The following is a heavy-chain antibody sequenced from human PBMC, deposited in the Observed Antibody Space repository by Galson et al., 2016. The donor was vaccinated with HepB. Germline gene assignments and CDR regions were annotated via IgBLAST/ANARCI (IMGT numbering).Heavy chain of an antibody. V-gene: IGHV3-23*01. D-gene: IGHD3-3*01. CDR2: IRGSGGRP. Sequence: SLRLSCAASGFTFSNYAMSWVRQAPGKGLEWVSAIRGSGGRPYHADSVKGRFTISRDNSKNTLYLQLNSLRVEDTALYYCAKDTRSGFYSRWSDPWGQGPLVTVSS. CDR1: GFTFSNYA. CDR3: AKDTRSGFYSRWSDP. J-gene: IGHJ5*02.